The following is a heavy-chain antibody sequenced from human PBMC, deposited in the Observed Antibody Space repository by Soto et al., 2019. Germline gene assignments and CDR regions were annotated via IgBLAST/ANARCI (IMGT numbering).Heavy chain of an antibody. CDR3: AISTGGFGGLFVVPSDY. D-gene: IGHD3-16*02. Sequence: EVQLLESGGGLVQPGGSLRLSCAASGCTYESYAMSWVRQAPGKGLEWVSGINSGGTVAHYADSVKGRFAISRDNSKNTLSLEMNSLRADDTGLYYCAISTGGFGGLFVVPSDYWGQGTLVTVSS. CDR2: INSGGTVA. V-gene: IGHV3-23*01. CDR1: GCTYESYA. J-gene: IGHJ4*02.